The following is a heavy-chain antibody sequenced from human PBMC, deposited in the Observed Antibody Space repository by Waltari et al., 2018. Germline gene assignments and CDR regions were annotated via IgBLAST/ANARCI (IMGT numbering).Heavy chain of an antibody. CDR2: IIPMFGTP. CDR3: ARSYYYYRIGDYPSLGAFDY. J-gene: IGHJ4*02. CDR1: GGTFSNYV. Sequence: QVQLVQSGAEVKKPGSSVKVSCKASGGTFSNYVFSWVRQSPGQGLEWMGGIIPMFGTPNYAQKFQGRVTIIADESTSTVYMELSSLRSEDTAVYYCARSYYYYRIGDYPSLGAFDYWGQGTLVTVSS. V-gene: IGHV1-69*12. D-gene: IGHD3-22*01.